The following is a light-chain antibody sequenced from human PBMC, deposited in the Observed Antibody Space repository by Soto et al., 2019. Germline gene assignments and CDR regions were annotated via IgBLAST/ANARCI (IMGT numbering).Light chain of an antibody. CDR1: SSDVGYYNY. CDR2: EVV. Sequence: QSALTQPASVSGSPGQSITISCTGTSSDVGYYNYVSWFQQHPGKAPKPMISEVVNRPSGVSIRFSGSKSGDTAFLTITGLQAEDEADYYCSSYAACSIYVFGPGTKLTVL. CDR3: SSYAACSIYV. V-gene: IGLV2-14*01. J-gene: IGLJ1*01.